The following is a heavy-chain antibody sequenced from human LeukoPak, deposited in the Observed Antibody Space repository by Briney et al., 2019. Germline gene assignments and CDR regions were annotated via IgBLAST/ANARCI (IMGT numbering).Heavy chain of an antibody. D-gene: IGHD3-10*01. CDR1: GFTFTTYW. CDR2: INQDGTEK. J-gene: IGHJ4*02. Sequence: GGSLRLSCAASGFTFTTYWMSWDRQAPGKGLEWVANINQDGTEKYYVDSVKGRFTISRDNAKNSLYLQMNSLRVEDTAVYYCAKVAKYYYGSETYYFFEHWGQGTPVTASS. CDR3: AKVAKYYYGSETYYFFEH. V-gene: IGHV3-7*01.